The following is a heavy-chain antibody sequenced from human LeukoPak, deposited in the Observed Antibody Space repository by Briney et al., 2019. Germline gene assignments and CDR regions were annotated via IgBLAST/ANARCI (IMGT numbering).Heavy chain of an antibody. J-gene: IGHJ6*02. D-gene: IGHD3-9*01. V-gene: IGHV4-61*02. CDR2: IYTSGST. CDR1: VGSISSGSYY. CDR3: AGLRYFDWLPRAYYYGMYV. Sequence: SQTLSLTRTVSVGSISSGSYYWSSIRQPAGKGLEWIGRIYTSGSTNYNPSLKSRVTISVDTSKNQSSLKLSSVTAADTAVYYCAGLRYFDWLPRAYYYGMYVWGQGTTVTVSS.